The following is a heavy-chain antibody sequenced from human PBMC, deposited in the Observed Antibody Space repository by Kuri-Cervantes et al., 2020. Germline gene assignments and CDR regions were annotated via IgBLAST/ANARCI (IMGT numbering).Heavy chain of an antibody. Sequence: GSLRLSCTVSGGSISSYYWSWIRQPPGKGLECIGYIHYSGSTNYNPSLKSRVTISVDTSKNQFSLKLSSVTAADTAVYYCARSSGSYYYAFDIWGQGTMVTVSS. CDR1: GGSISSYY. D-gene: IGHD1-26*01. CDR2: IHYSGST. J-gene: IGHJ3*02. V-gene: IGHV4-59*01. CDR3: ARSSGSYYYAFDI.